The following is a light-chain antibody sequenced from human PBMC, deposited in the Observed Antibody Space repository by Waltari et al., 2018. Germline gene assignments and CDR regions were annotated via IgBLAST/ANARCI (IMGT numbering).Light chain of an antibody. CDR1: QSVSSY. CDR3: QQSYNNPRT. V-gene: IGKV1-39*01. Sequence: DIQVTQSPPSLSASVGDRVTITCRASQSVSSYLNWYQQKPGIAPRLLIYDASTLQSGVPTRFSGRGSGTVFTLSISSLQPEDSATYYCQQSYNNPRTFGRGTKLEIK. J-gene: IGKJ2*01. CDR2: DAS.